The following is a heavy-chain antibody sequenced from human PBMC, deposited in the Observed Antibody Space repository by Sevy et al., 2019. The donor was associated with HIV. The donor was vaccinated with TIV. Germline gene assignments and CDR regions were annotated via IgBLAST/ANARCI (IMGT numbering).Heavy chain of an antibody. CDR3: ARDRKGEYSAYDGAGYFGMDV. CDR2: VSSLSNYI. J-gene: IGHJ6*02. V-gene: IGHV3-21*01. D-gene: IGHD5-12*01. Sequence: GGSLRLSCAASGFTFSSYGMHWVRQAPGKGLEWVSSVSSLSNYIYYEDSVKGRFTISRDNAKNSLYLQMNNLRVEDTAVYYCARDRKGEYSAYDGAGYFGMDVWGQGITVTVSS. CDR1: GFTFSSYG.